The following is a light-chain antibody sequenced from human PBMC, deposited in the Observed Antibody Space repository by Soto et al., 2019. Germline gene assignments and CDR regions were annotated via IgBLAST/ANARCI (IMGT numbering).Light chain of an antibody. Sequence: EIAMSQSPVSLSVYPGERATLSCSPSPGISSSLAWSEHNPGQAPRLLIYGASTRATGIPARFSGSGSGTEFTLTISSLQSEDFEVYYCQQYNNWPPWTFGQGTRWIS. V-gene: IGKV3-15*01. CDR2: GAS. CDR3: QQYNNWPPWT. J-gene: IGKJ1*01. CDR1: PGISSS.